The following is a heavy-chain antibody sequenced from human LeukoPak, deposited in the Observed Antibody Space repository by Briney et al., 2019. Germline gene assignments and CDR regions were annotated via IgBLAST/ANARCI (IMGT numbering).Heavy chain of an antibody. CDR1: GFTFTTYW. V-gene: IGHV3-74*01. J-gene: IGHJ4*02. CDR3: AREDSSGWGGFDY. D-gene: IGHD6-19*01. Sequence: PGGSLRLSCAASGFTFTTYWMHWVRQAPGKGLVWVSRINSDGSSTSYADSVKGRFTISRDNAKNTLYLQMNSLRAEDTAVYYCAREDSSGWGGFDYWGQGTLVTVSS. CDR2: INSDGSST.